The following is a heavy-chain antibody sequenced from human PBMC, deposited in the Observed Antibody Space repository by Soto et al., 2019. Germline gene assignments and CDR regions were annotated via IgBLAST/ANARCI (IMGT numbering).Heavy chain of an antibody. CDR3: ASTVSRYYYYGIDV. CDR1: GGTFSSYA. D-gene: IGHD4-4*01. Sequence: QVQLVQSGAEVKKPGSSVKVSCKASGGTFSSYAISWVRQAPGQGLEWMGGIIPIFGTANYAQKFQGRVTITADESTSPGYMELSSLRSEDAAVYYCASTVSRYYYYGIDVWGQGTTVTVSS. V-gene: IGHV1-69*12. CDR2: IIPIFGTA. J-gene: IGHJ6*02.